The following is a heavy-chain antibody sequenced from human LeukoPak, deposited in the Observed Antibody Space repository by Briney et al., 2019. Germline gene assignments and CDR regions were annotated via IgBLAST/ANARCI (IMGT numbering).Heavy chain of an antibody. J-gene: IGHJ4*02. Sequence: GGSLRLSCAASGFTFSSYGMHWVRQAPGTGLEWVANIKQDGSDRNYVTSVRGRFTISRDNAESPLYLQMNSLRVEDTAVYYCVRNLAVAGTCFDSWGQGTLVTVSS. CDR2: IKQDGSDR. D-gene: IGHD6-19*01. CDR1: GFTFSSYG. CDR3: VRNLAVAGTCFDS. V-gene: IGHV3-7*03.